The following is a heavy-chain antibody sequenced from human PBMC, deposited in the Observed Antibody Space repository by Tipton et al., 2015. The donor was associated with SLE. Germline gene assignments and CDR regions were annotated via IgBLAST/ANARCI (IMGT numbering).Heavy chain of an antibody. CDR2: IYSGGST. Sequence: SLRLSCAASGFTVSTNYMSWVRQAPGKGLEWVSVIYSGGSTYYADSVKGRFTISRDNSKNTLYLQMNSLRAEDTAVYYCARSHIYCSGGSCYDYWGQGTLVTVSS. J-gene: IGHJ4*02. V-gene: IGHV3-66*02. CDR3: ARSHIYCSGGSCYDY. D-gene: IGHD2-15*01. CDR1: GFTVSTNY.